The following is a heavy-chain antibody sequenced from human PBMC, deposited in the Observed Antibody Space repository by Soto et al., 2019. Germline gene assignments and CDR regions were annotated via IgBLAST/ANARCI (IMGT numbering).Heavy chain of an antibody. CDR3: ARRDIVLVPAAIAYYYGMDV. CDR1: GGTFSSYA. Sequence: QVQLVQSGAEVKKPGSSVKVSCKASGGTFSSYAISWVRQAPGQGLEWMGGIIPIFGTANYAQKFQGRVTLTADESTSTAYMELSSLRSEDTAVYYCARRDIVLVPAAIAYYYGMDVWGQGTTVTVSS. D-gene: IGHD2-2*02. V-gene: IGHV1-69*12. J-gene: IGHJ6*02. CDR2: IIPIFGTA.